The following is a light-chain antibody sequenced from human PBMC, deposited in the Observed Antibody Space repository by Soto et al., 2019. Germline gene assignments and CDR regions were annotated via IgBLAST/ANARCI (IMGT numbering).Light chain of an antibody. CDR1: SSDVGAYNY. J-gene: IGLJ2*01. Sequence: QSALTQPASVSGSPGQSITISCTGTSSDVGAYNYVSWYQQPPGRAPKLIIYEVSDRPSGISDRFSGSKSGNTASLTISGLQAEDEADYYCSSYAGSIVLVLGGGTKVTVL. V-gene: IGLV2-14*01. CDR3: SSYAGSIVLV. CDR2: EVS.